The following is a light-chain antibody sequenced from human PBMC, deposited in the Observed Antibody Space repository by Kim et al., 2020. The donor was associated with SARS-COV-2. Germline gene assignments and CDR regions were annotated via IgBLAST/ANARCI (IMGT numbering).Light chain of an antibody. CDR1: QNIDTC. V-gene: IGKV3-11*01. CDR2: DAS. J-gene: IGKJ4*01. Sequence: PGERATLSCRASQNIDTCLAWYQQRPGPAPRLLVYDASNRATGVPDRFSGSGSGTDFTLTISSLEPEDFSIYYCQQRNSWPPAVTFGGGTKVDIK. CDR3: QQRNSWPPAVT.